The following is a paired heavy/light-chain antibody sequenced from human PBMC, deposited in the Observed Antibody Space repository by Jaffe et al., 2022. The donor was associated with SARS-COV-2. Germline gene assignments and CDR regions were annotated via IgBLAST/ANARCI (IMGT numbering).Light chain of an antibody. V-gene: IGLV1-51*02. J-gene: IGLJ2*01. CDR1: SSNIGTHY. CDR2: ENN. CDR3: GTWDSSLSVF. Sequence: QSVLTQPPSVSAAPGQKVTISCSGSSSNIGTHYVSWYQQLPGTAPKLLIYENNKRPSGIPDRFSGSKSGTSATLGITGLQTGDEADYYCGTWDSSLSVFFGGGTKLTVL.
Heavy chain of an antibody. Sequence: QLQLQESGPGLVKPSETLSLTCTVSGGSISSDFYYWGWIRQPPGKGLEWIGSIFYRGSTYDNPSLKSRVTISVDTSRNQFSLKLSSVTAADTAVYYCARHGLTGWAIDYWGQGSLVTVSS. CDR3: ARHGLTGWAIDY. J-gene: IGHJ4*02. D-gene: IGHD6-19*01. V-gene: IGHV4-39*01. CDR1: GGSISSDFYY. CDR2: IFYRGST.